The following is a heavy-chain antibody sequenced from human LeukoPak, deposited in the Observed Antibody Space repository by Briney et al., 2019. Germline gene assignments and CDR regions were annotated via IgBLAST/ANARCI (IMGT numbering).Heavy chain of an antibody. CDR2: ISGSGGST. D-gene: IGHD3-22*01. Sequence: SGGSLRLSCAASGFTFSSYAMSWVRQAPGKGLYWVSAISGSGGSTYYADSVKGRFTISRDNSKNTLYLQMNSLRAEDTAVYYCAAQYYDSSGYYYALHYWGQGTLVTVSS. CDR1: GFTFSSYA. V-gene: IGHV3-23*01. J-gene: IGHJ4*02. CDR3: AAQYYDSSGYYYALHY.